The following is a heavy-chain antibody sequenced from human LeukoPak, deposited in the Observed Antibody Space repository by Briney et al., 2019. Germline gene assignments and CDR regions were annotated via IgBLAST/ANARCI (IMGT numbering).Heavy chain of an antibody. D-gene: IGHD3-22*01. CDR1: GGSISSGSYY. Sequence: SETLSLTCTVSGGSISSGSYYWSWIRQPAGKGLEWIGRIYTSGSTNYNPSLKSRVTISVDTSKNQFSLKLSSVTAADTAVYYCARDWGFTTIVGGAFDIWGQGTMVTVSS. J-gene: IGHJ3*02. V-gene: IGHV4-61*02. CDR2: IYTSGST. CDR3: ARDWGFTTIVGGAFDI.